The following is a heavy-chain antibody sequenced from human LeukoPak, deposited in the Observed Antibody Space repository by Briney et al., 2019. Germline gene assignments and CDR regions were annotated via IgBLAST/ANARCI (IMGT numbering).Heavy chain of an antibody. CDR3: ARIKYYYDSSGYYF. CDR2: ISGSSSYI. J-gene: IGHJ4*02. D-gene: IGHD3-22*01. CDR1: GFTFSTYN. Sequence: GGSLRLSCAASGFTFSTYNMNWVRQAPGKGLEWVSSISGSSSYIYYADSVKGRFSISRDNAKNSLYLQMNSLRAEDTAVYYCARIKYYYDSSGYYFWGQGTLVTVSS. V-gene: IGHV3-21*01.